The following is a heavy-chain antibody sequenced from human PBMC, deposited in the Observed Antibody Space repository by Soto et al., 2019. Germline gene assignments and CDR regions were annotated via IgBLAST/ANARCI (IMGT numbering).Heavy chain of an antibody. V-gene: IGHV3-21*06. D-gene: IGHD2-15*01. CDR3: ARDLEIL. Sequence: GGSLRLSCVTSGISFSSYRMNWVRQAPGKGLEWVSSISSIGSDIYYADSVKGRFTISRDNAKNSLYLQMNSLRAEDTAVYYCARDLEILWGQGTLVTVSS. CDR1: GISFSSYR. J-gene: IGHJ4*02. CDR2: ISSIGSDI.